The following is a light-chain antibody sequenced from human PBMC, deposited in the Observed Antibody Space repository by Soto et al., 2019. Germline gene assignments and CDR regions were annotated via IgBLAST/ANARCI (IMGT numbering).Light chain of an antibody. CDR1: QSVSSS. CDR2: GAS. V-gene: IGKV3-15*01. Sequence: EIVMTQSPATLSVSPGERATLSCRTSQSVSSSLAWYQQKPGQAPSLLIYGASTRATVIPARFSGSGSGTEFTLTISSLQSEDCAVYYCQQYKNWPWTFGQGPKVEIK. J-gene: IGKJ1*01. CDR3: QQYKNWPWT.